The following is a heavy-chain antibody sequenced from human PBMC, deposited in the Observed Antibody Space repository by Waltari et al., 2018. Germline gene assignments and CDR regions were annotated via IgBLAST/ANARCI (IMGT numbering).Heavy chain of an antibody. CDR3: ARDRGRGLYLDS. CDR2: IHGSGRS. Sequence: QVQLQESGPGLVKPSGTLSVTCAVSGDSISGSYWWSWVRQPPGKGLEWIGQIHGSGRSNYNQSLESRVTVSIDTSNNHFSLKVTSATAADTAVYYCARDRGRGLYLDSWGQGTLVTVSP. D-gene: IGHD2-15*01. J-gene: IGHJ4*02. CDR1: GDSISGSYW. V-gene: IGHV4-4*02.